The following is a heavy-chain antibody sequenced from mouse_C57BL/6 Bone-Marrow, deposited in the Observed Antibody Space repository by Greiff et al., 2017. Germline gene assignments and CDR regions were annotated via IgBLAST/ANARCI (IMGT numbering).Heavy chain of an antibody. D-gene: IGHD2-3*01. J-gene: IGHJ4*01. CDR3: AKRADGYYEVDY. V-gene: IGHV1-26*01. CDR2: INPNNGGT. CDR1: GYTFTDYY. Sequence: EVQLQQSGPELVKPGASVKISCKASGYTFTDYYMNWVKQSHGKSLEWIGDINPNNGGTSYNQKFKGKATLTVDKSSSTAYMEHRSLTSEDSAVFYCAKRADGYYEVDYWGQGTSVTVSS.